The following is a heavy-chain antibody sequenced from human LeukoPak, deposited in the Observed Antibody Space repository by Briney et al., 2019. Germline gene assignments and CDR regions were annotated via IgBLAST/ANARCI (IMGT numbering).Heavy chain of an antibody. CDR3: AHLAAAGPRDY. D-gene: IGHD6-13*01. CDR2: ISSSSSTI. V-gene: IGHV3-48*04. Sequence: GGSLRLSCAASGFTFSSYWMSWVRQAPGKGLEWVSYISSSSSTIYYADSVKGRFTISRDNAKNSLYLQMNSLRAEDTAVYYCAHLAAAGPRDYWGQGTLVTVSS. CDR1: GFTFSSYW. J-gene: IGHJ4*02.